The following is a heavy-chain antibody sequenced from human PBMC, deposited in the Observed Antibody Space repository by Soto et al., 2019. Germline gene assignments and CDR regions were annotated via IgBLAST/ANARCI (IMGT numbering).Heavy chain of an antibody. J-gene: IGHJ5*02. V-gene: IGHV4-34*01. CDR3: ARGRVIFGVVIESWFDP. Sequence: SETLSLTCAVYGGSFSGYYWSWIRQPPGKGLEWIGEINHSGSTNYNPSLKSRVTISVDTSKNQFSLKLSSVTAADTAVYYCARGRVIFGVVIESWFDPWGQGTLVTVSS. D-gene: IGHD3-3*01. CDR1: GGSFSGYY. CDR2: INHSGST.